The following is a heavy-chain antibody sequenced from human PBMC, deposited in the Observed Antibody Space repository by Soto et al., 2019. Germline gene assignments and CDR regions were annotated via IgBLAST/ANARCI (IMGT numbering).Heavy chain of an antibody. CDR1: GFTFSRYW. V-gene: IGHV3-74*01. CDR2: INGDGSRT. J-gene: IGHJ4*02. Sequence: EVQVVESGGGVVQPGGSLRLSCVVSGFTFSRYWMHWVLQAPGKGLVCVSWINGDGSRTESADSVKGRFTSARDNAKNMLYLQMNRLRDEGTAVYDCARGNIRGQGTLVTVSS. D-gene: IGHD4-4*01. CDR3: ARGNI.